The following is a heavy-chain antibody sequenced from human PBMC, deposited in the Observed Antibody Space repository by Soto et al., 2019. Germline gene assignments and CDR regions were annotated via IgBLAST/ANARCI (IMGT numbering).Heavy chain of an antibody. V-gene: IGHV3-48*01. CDR3: ARDYPSCDRDHYYYYCLDV. D-gene: IGHD2-21*02. CDR1: GYIFDDYS. CDR2: ISGSSTTI. Sequence: EVQLVESGGGLVQPGGSLRLSCAASGYIFDDYSMNWVRQAPGKGLEWVSYISGSSTTIYYAVSVKGRFTISRDNGKNSLYLRMKSLRAEDTAVYYCARDYPSCDRDHYYYYCLDVRGKGTTVTGSS. J-gene: IGHJ6*03.